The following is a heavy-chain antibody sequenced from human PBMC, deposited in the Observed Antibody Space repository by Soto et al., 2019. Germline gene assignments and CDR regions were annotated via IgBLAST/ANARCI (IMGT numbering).Heavy chain of an antibody. J-gene: IGHJ3*02. CDR3: ARDQGYCSGRSCYSEAFGAFDI. CDR1: GFTFSSYC. D-gene: IGHD2-15*01. V-gene: IGHV3-33*01. CDR2: IWYDGSNK. Sequence: QVQLVESGGVVVQPGRSLRLSCAASGFTFSSYCMHWVRQAPGKGLEWVAVIWYDGSNKYYADSVKGRFTISRNNSKNTLYLQMNSLRAEDTAVYYCARDQGYCSGRSCYSEAFGAFDIWGQGTMVTVSS.